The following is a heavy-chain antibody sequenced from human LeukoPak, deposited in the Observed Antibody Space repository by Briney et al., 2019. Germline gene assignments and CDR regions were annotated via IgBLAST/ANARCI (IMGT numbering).Heavy chain of an antibody. J-gene: IGHJ4*02. D-gene: IGHD5-18*01. CDR1: GFMFTRFT. CDR2: ISTSSRSI. V-gene: IGHV3-21*01. CDR3: ARESYGSDY. Sequence: GGSLRLSCAASGFMFTRFTMNWVRQAPGKGLEWVSSISTSSRSIYYADSVKGRFTVSRDNAKNSLYLQMNSLRAEDTAVYYCARESYGSDYWGQGTLVTVSS.